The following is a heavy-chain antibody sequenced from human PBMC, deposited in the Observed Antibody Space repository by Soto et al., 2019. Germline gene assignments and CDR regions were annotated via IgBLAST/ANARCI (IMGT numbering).Heavy chain of an antibody. D-gene: IGHD1-1*01. V-gene: IGHV1-18*01. CDR3: ARGRYGDY. CDR1: GYTFTSVG. J-gene: IGHJ4*02. Sequence: QVHLVQSGAEVMKPGASVKVSCKCSGYTFTSVGITWVRQAPGQGLEWMGWISAHNGNTDYAQRLQGRVTVTRDTSTSTAYMELRSLRSDDTAVYYCARGRYGDYWGQGALVTVSS. CDR2: ISAHNGNT.